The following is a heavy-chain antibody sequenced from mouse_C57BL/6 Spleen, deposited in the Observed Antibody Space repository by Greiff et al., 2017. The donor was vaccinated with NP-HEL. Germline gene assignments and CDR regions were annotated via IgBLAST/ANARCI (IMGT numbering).Heavy chain of an antibody. CDR2: IYPGSGST. CDR3: ARYYGSTLYAMDY. V-gene: IGHV1-55*01. D-gene: IGHD1-1*01. J-gene: IGHJ4*01. CDR1: GYTFTSYW. Sequence: QVQLQQPGAELVKPGASVKMSCKASGYTFTSYWITWVKQRPGQGLEWIGDIYPGSGSTNYNEKFKSKATLTVDTSSSTVYMQLSSLTSEDSAVYYCARYYGSTLYAMDYWGQGTSVTVSS.